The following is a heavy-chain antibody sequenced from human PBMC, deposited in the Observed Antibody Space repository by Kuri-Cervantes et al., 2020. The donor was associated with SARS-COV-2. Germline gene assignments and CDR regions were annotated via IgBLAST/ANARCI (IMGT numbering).Heavy chain of an antibody. CDR2: INPNSGGT. Sequence: ASVKVSCKASGYTFTGYYMHWVRQAPGQGLEWMGWINPNSGGTNYAQKFQGRVTMTRDTSISTAYMELSRLRSDDTAVYYCARARETTYYDFWSDSPTAYYYYYMDVWGKGTTVTVSS. CDR3: ARARETTYYDFWSDSPTAYYYYYMDV. V-gene: IGHV1-2*02. CDR1: GYTFTGYY. D-gene: IGHD3-3*01. J-gene: IGHJ6*03.